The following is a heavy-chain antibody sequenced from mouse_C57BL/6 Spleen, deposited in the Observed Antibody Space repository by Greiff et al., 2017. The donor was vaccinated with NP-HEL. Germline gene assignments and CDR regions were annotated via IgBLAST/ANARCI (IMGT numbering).Heavy chain of an antibody. D-gene: IGHD2-4*01. V-gene: IGHV5-9-1*02. Sequence: EVMLVESGAGLVKPGGSLKLSCAASGFTFSSYAMSWVRQTPEQRLEWVAYISSGGDYIYYADTVKGRFTITRDNARNTLYLQMSRLKSEDTAMYYCTRAGLRRDYYAMDYWGQGTSVTVSS. CDR3: TRAGLRRDYYAMDY. CDR1: GFTFSSYA. J-gene: IGHJ4*01. CDR2: ISSGGDYI.